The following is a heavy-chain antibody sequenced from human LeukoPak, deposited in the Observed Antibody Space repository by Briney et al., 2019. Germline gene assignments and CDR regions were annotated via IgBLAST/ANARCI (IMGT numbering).Heavy chain of an antibody. V-gene: IGHV3-33*01. Sequence: PGRSLRLSCAASGFTFSSYGFHWVRQAPGKGLQWVAVIWYDGTNKYYADSVKGRFTISRDNSNNTLCLQMNSLIAEDTAVYYCARVGRYYDFWSGIDIWGQGTMVTVSS. CDR1: GFTFSSYG. CDR2: IWYDGTNK. D-gene: IGHD3-3*01. CDR3: ARVGRYYDFWSGIDI. J-gene: IGHJ3*02.